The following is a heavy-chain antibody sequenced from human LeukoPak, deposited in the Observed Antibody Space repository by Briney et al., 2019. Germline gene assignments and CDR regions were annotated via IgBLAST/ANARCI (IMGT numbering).Heavy chain of an antibody. CDR2: INHSGST. J-gene: IGHJ4*02. D-gene: IGHD1-7*01. V-gene: IGHV4-34*01. CDR1: GGSFSRYY. CDR3: ARGKNSNYYVFDY. Sequence: PSETLSLTCAVYGGSFSRYYWSWIRQPPGKGPAWIGEINHSGSTNYNPSLKSRVTISVDTSKNQFPLKLSSVTAAYPAVYYCARGKNSNYYVFDYWGQGTLVTVSS.